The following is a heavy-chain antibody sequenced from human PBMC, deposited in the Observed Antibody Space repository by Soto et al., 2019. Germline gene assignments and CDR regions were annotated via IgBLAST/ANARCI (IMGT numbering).Heavy chain of an antibody. CDR3: ARGRRDTAGYHWFDP. V-gene: IGHV4-31*03. D-gene: IGHD3-9*01. Sequence: SETLSLTCTVSGGSISSGGHYWSWIRQHPGKGLEFIGNIDYSGSTYYNTSLKSRVTISVDTTENQFSLKLTSVTAADTAVYYCARGRRDTAGYHWFDPWGQGTLVTVSS. CDR2: IDYSGST. CDR1: GGSISSGGHY. J-gene: IGHJ5*02.